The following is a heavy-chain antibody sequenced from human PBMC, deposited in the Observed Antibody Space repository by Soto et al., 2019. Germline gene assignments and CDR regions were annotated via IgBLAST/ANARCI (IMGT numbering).Heavy chain of an antibody. CDR1: GFTFSSYG. CDR2: ISYDGSNK. CDR3: AKDIVRFGELFGGVDY. Sequence: QVQLVESGGGVVQPGRSLRLSCAASGFTFSSYGMHWVRQAPGKGLEWVAVISYDGSNKYYADSVKGRFTISRDNSKNTLYLQMNSLRAEDTAVYYCAKDIVRFGELFGGVDYWGQGTLVTVSS. D-gene: IGHD3-10*01. J-gene: IGHJ4*02. V-gene: IGHV3-30*18.